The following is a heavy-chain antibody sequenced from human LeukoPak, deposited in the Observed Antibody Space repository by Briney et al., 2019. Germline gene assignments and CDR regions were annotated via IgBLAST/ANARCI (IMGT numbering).Heavy chain of an antibody. J-gene: IGHJ3*02. Sequence: GGSLRLSCAASGFTFTTFWMTWVRQAPGKGLEWVVNISPDGRDKYYVDSVKGRFTISRDNAKDSLFLQMNSLRAEDTAVYYCAGVGQWLVPWAFDIWGQGTTVTVSS. V-gene: IGHV3-7*03. CDR1: GFTFTTFW. CDR3: AGVGQWLVPWAFDI. CDR2: ISPDGRDK. D-gene: IGHD6-19*01.